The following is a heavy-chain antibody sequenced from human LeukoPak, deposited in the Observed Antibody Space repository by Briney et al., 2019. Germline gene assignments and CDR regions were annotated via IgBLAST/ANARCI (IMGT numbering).Heavy chain of an antibody. CDR2: IYYSGST. D-gene: IGHD5-24*01. CDR3: ARMGEDGYALFDY. Sequence: SETLSLTCTVSGGSISSSYWSWIRQPPGKGLEWIGYIYYSGSTNYNPSLKSRVTISVDTSKNQFSLKLSSVTAADTAVYYCARMGEDGYALFDYWGQGTLVTVSS. CDR1: GGSISSSY. J-gene: IGHJ4*02. V-gene: IGHV4-59*01.